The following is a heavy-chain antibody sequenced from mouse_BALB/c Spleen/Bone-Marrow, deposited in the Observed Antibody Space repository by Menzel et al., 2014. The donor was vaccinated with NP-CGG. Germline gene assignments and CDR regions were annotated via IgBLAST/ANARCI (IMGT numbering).Heavy chain of an antibody. CDR2: INPGSGGT. V-gene: IGHV1-54*01. Sequence: QVQLQQSGAELVRPGTSVKVSCKASGYGFTNYLTEWVKQRPGQGLEWIGVINPGSGGTNYNEKFKGKASLTADKSSSTAYMQLRSLTSDDSAVYFCTRSRINYGSRYFDYWGQGTTLTGSS. J-gene: IGHJ2*01. CDR3: TRSRINYGSRYFDY. CDR1: GYGFTNYL. D-gene: IGHD1-1*01.